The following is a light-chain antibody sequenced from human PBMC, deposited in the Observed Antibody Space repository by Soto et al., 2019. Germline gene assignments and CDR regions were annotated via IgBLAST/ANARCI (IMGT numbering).Light chain of an antibody. CDR1: QSFRGL. J-gene: IGKJ5*01. V-gene: IGKV3-11*01. CDR2: DAY. Sequence: EIVLTQSPGTLSLSPGERATLSCRASQSFRGLLAWYEQKPGQAPRLLICDAYNRATGIPPRFSGSGSGTDFTLTISSLEPEDSAVYYCQQRHMWPITFGQGTRLEIK. CDR3: QQRHMWPIT.